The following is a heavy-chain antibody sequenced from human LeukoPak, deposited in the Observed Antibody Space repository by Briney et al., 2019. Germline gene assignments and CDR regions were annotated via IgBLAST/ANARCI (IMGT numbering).Heavy chain of an antibody. CDR3: ARGPYSSLDY. Sequence: PSGTLSLTCAVSGGSISSSNWWSWIRQPPGKGLEWIGYIYYSGSTNYNPSLKSRVTISVDTSKNQFSLKLSSVTAADTAVYYCARGPYSSLDYWGQGTLVTVSS. D-gene: IGHD6-13*01. CDR1: GGSISSSNW. V-gene: IGHV4-4*02. J-gene: IGHJ4*02. CDR2: IYYSGST.